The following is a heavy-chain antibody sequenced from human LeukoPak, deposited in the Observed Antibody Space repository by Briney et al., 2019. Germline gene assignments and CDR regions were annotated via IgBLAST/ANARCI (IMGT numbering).Heavy chain of an antibody. D-gene: IGHD3/OR15-3a*01. J-gene: IGHJ4*02. V-gene: IGHV3-66*01. CDR3: AREYRARTGSLDF. Sequence: GGSLRLSCAASGLSVSTNYMSWVRQAPGKGLEWVSVIYSDGSTYYAISVKGRFTISRDNPKNTLYLQMNSLRAEDTAVYFCAREYRARTGSLDFWGQGTLVTVSS. CDR1: GLSVSTNY. CDR2: IYSDGST.